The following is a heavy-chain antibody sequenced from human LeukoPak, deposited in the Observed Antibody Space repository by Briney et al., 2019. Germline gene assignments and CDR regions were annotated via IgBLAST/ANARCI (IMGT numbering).Heavy chain of an antibody. CDR2: ISYDGSNK. V-gene: IGHV3-30-3*01. CDR1: GFTFSSYA. J-gene: IGHJ3*02. CDR3: ASDSEYYDSSGYYHYDAFDI. D-gene: IGHD3-22*01. Sequence: PGGSLRLSCAASGFTFSSYAMHWVRQAPGKGLEWVAVISYDGSNKYCADSVKGRFTISRDNSKNTLYLQMNSLRAEDTAVYYCASDSEYYDSSGYYHYDAFDIWGQGTMVTVSS.